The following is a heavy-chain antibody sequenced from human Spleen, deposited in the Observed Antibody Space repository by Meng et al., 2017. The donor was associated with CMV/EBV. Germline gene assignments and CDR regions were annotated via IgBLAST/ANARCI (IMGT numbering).Heavy chain of an antibody. V-gene: IGHV3-23*01. J-gene: IGHJ4*02. D-gene: IGHD7-27*01. CDR1: GYTFSSYS. CDR2: ISGSGGST. Sequence: GESLKISCRASGYTFSSYSMSWVRQAPGKGLEWVSSISGSGGSTYSADSVKGRLTISRDNSESTLYPQMNSLTAEDTAIYYCGKGWQNLGDYWGQGTLVTVSS. CDR3: GKGWQNLGDY.